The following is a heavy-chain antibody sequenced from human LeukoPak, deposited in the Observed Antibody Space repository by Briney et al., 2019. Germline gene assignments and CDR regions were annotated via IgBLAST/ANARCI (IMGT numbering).Heavy chain of an antibody. CDR1: GGSISSSSYY. Sequence: PSETLSLTCTVSGGSISSSSYYWGWIRQPPGKGLEWIGSIYYSGSTYYNPSLKRRVTISVDTSKNQFSLKLSSVTAADTAVYYCARHGSSWYYFDYWGQGTLVTVSS. CDR2: IYYSGST. D-gene: IGHD6-13*01. V-gene: IGHV4-39*01. CDR3: ARHGSSWYYFDY. J-gene: IGHJ4*02.